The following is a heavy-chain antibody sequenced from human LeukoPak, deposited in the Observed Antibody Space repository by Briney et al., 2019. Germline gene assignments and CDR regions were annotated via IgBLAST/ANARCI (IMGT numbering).Heavy chain of an antibody. D-gene: IGHD2-21*02. CDR1: GDTVSNYA. CDR3: ATRYCGGVHYSANYCYYCGMDV. CDR2: IIPMSGTV. Sequence: SVKVSCKASGDTVSNYAISWVRQAPGQGLEWMGGIIPMSGTVNFAHKFQGRVSIIADESTGTAFLELSSLRSEDTAVYYCATRYCGGVHYSANYCYYCGMDVWGQGTTVAVSS. J-gene: IGHJ6*02. V-gene: IGHV1-69*13.